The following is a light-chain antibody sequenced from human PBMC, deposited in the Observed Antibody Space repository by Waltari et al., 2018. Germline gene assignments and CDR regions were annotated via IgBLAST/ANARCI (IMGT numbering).Light chain of an antibody. Sequence: EIVLTQSPGTLSLSPGERATLSCRASQSIGRSLAWYQQKPGQPPRLLIYGTSNRATGIPDRFSGGGAETDFSLTISRLEPEDVAMYYCQHYVSLPVTFGQGTKVEIK. CDR1: QSIGRS. J-gene: IGKJ1*01. V-gene: IGKV3-20*01. CDR3: QHYVSLPVT. CDR2: GTS.